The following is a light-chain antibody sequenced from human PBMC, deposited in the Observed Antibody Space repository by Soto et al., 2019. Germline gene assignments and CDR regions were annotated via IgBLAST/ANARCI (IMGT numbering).Light chain of an antibody. J-gene: IGKJ4*01. CDR1: QSVGNN. CDR3: QQHANWPLT. V-gene: IGKV3-11*01. Sequence: EIVLTQSPATLSLSPGERATLSCRASQSVGNNLAWYQQKPGQAPGLLIYEASTRATGIPARFSGSGSGTDFTLTISSLEHEDFAVYYGQQHANWPLTFGGGTKVEIK. CDR2: EAS.